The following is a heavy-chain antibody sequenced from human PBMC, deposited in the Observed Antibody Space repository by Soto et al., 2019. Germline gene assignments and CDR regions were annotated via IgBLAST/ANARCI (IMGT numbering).Heavy chain of an antibody. CDR1: GYTFTSYG. CDR3: ARDRVSRATVTQYFDY. Sequence: ASVKVSCKASGYTFTSYGISRVRQAPGQGLEWMGWISAYNGNTNYAQKLQGRVTMTTDTSTSTAYMELRSLRSDDTAVYYCARDRVSRATVTQYFDYWGQGTLVTVSS. J-gene: IGHJ4*02. V-gene: IGHV1-18*01. D-gene: IGHD4-17*01. CDR2: ISAYNGNT.